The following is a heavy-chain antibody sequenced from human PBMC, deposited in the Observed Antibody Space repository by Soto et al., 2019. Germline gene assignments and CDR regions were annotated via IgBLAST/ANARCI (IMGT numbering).Heavy chain of an antibody. CDR3: ARSAMVRGAPYWYFDL. D-gene: IGHD3-10*01. CDR1: GYTFTSYA. J-gene: IGHJ2*01. V-gene: IGHV1-3*01. Sequence: ASVKVSCKASGYTFTSYAMHWVRQAPGQRLEWMGWINAGNGNTKYSQKFQGRVTITRDTSASTAYMELSSLRSEDTAVYYCARSAMVRGAPYWYFDLWGRGTLVTVSS. CDR2: INAGNGNT.